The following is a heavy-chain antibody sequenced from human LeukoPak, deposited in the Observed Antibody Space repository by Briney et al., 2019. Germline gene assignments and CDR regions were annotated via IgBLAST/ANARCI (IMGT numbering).Heavy chain of an antibody. Sequence: SLRLXCAASXFTFSSYWMHWVRQAPGKGLVWVSRINSDGSSTSYADSVKGRFTISRDNSKNTVYLRMNSLRAEDTAIYYCAKPGGGNYFTHNYFHPWGQGTLVTVSS. V-gene: IGHV3-74*01. CDR2: INSDGSST. J-gene: IGHJ5*02. CDR3: AKPGGGNYFTHNYFHP. CDR1: XFTFSSYW. D-gene: IGHD1-26*01.